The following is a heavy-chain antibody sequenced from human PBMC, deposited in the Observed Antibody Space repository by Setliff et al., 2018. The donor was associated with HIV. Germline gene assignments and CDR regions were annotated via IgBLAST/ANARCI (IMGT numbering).Heavy chain of an antibody. CDR1: GGSIKSSSYY. Sequence: PSETLSLTCTVSGGSIKSSSYYWGRIRQPPGKGLEWIGSIYYSGNTYYNPSLKSRVTISEDTSRNQFSLRLSSVTAADTAIYYCARVPTSSWYVTTQRTKEYFHHWGQGTLVTVSS. J-gene: IGHJ1*01. CDR2: IYYSGNT. V-gene: IGHV4-39*07. D-gene: IGHD6-13*01. CDR3: ARVPTSSWYVTTQRTKEYFHH.